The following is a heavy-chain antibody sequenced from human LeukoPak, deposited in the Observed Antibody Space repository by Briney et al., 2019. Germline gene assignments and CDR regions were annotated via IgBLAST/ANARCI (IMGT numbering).Heavy chain of an antibody. D-gene: IGHD1-26*01. Sequence: PSQTLSLTCTVSGGSISSGGYYWSWIRQPPGKGLEWIGYIYHSGSTYYNPSLKSRVTISVDRSKNQFSLKLSSVTAADTAVYYCARVGATPAIFDYWGQGTLVTVSS. V-gene: IGHV4-30-2*01. CDR3: ARVGATPAIFDY. J-gene: IGHJ4*02. CDR2: IYHSGST. CDR1: GGSISSGGYY.